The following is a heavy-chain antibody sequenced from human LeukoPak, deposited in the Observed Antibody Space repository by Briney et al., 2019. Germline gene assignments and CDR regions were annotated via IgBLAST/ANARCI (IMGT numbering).Heavy chain of an antibody. CDR3: ARGEMNCSRGSCFYFDY. D-gene: IGHD2-15*01. V-gene: IGHV4-59*01. CDR2: IYNSGSA. CDR1: GGSISSFY. Sequence: PSETLSLTCTVSGGSISSFYWSWIRQPPGKGLEWIGHIYNSGSANYTPSLKSRVTISMDLSENQFSLKLTSVTAADTAVYFCARGEMNCSRGSCFYFDYWGQGALVTVSS. J-gene: IGHJ4*02.